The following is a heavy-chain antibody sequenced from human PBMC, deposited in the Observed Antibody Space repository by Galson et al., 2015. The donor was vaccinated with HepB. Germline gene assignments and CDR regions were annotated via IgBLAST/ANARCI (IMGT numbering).Heavy chain of an antibody. V-gene: IGHV3-7*03. J-gene: IGHJ4*02. Sequence: SLRLSCAASGLTLNTHDMVWARQAPGKGLEWVANVNQDGSAKFYVDSVKGRFTISKDNAKNSLYLQMNSLRAEDTALYYCRAVAGGSNYWGQGTLVTVSS. CDR2: VNQDGSAK. CDR1: GLTLNTHD. D-gene: IGHD6-19*01. CDR3: RAVAGGSNY.